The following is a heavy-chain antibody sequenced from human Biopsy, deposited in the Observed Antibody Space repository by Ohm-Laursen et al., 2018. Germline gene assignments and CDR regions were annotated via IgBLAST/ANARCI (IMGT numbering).Heavy chain of an antibody. J-gene: IGHJ6*03. CDR2: IWYDGTDK. CDR3: ARDRYYGSENYFSHYNMDV. D-gene: IGHD3-10*01. Sequence: SLRLSCSASGFTFSGYGMHWVRQAPGKGLEWVAVIWYDGTDKFYADSVKGRFTISRDDSKNTLYLHMNSLRAADTAVYYCARDRYYGSENYFSHYNMDVWGQGTTVTVSS. V-gene: IGHV3-33*01. CDR1: GFTFSGYG.